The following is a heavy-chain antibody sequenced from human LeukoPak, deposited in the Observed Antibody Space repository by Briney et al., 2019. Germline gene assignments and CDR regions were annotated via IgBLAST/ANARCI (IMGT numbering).Heavy chain of an antibody. D-gene: IGHD6-19*01. Sequence: PSETLSLTCAVYGGSFSGYYWSWIRQPPGKGLEWIGEINHSGSTNYNPSLKSRVTISVDTSKNQFSLKLSSVTAADTAVYYCARGKRLYSSGWYPAPPWGQGTLVTVSS. J-gene: IGHJ4*02. CDR3: ARGKRLYSSGWYPAPP. CDR1: GGSFSGYY. V-gene: IGHV4-34*01. CDR2: INHSGST.